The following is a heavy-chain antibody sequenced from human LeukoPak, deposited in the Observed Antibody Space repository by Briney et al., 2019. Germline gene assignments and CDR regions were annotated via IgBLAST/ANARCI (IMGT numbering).Heavy chain of an antibody. CDR2: ISGSGGST. CDR1: RFTFSSYG. D-gene: IGHD3-10*01. Sequence: GGSLRLFCAASRFTFSSYGMSWVRQAPGKGLEWVSAISGSGGSTYYADSVKGRFTISRDNAKNSLYLQVNSLRAEDTAVYYCARVPVLLWFGEPQGDYMDVWGKGTTVTVSS. J-gene: IGHJ6*03. CDR3: ARVPVLLWFGEPQGDYMDV. V-gene: IGHV3-23*01.